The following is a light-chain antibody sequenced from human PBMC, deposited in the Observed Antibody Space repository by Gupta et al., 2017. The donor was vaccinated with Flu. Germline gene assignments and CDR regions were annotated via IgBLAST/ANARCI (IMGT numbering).Light chain of an antibody. CDR1: SSNIGAGYD. CDR2: GNI. V-gene: IGLV1-40*01. J-gene: IGLJ3*02. CDR3: QSYDSSLSGWV. Sequence: QSVLPQPPSASAAPGQRVTISCPGRSSNIGAGYDLHSSQQLPGTAPKLLIYGNINRPSGVPDRFSGSKYGTSAALAITGLQAEDEADYYCQSYDSSLSGWVFGGGTKLTVL.